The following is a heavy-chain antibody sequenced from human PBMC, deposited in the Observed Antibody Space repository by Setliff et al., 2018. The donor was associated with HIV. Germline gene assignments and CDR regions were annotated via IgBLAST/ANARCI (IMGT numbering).Heavy chain of an antibody. D-gene: IGHD3-22*01. CDR2: IYYRSKWYS. J-gene: IGHJ4*02. V-gene: IGHV6-1*01. Sequence: PSETLSLTCAISGDSVLSSRAAWNWIRQSPSGGLEWLGRIYYRSKWYSEYAVSVKSRLTITPDTLENRFSLQLSSVTPEDTAVYFCARDCDPSRYYYLSLFDFWGQGTPVTVSS. CDR1: GDSVLSSRAA. CDR3: ARDCDPSRYYYLSLFDF.